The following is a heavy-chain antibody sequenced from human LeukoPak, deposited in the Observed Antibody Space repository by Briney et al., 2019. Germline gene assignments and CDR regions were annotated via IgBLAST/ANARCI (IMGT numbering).Heavy chain of an antibody. CDR3: SRAYGAEYSFHS. CDR2: IIHSGST. D-gene: IGHD2/OR15-2a*01. CDR1: GGSFSGYY. J-gene: IGHJ4*02. Sequence: TSETLTLTCAVYGGSFSGYYWSWIGQPPGKGLEWIGEIIHSGSTNYNPSLKSRVTLSVDTSKNQFSLKVNSVTAADTGVYYCSRAYGAEYSFHSWGQGTLVAVSS. V-gene: IGHV4-34*12.